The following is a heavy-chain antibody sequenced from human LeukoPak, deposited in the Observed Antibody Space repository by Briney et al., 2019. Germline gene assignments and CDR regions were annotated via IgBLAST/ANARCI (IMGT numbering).Heavy chain of an antibody. V-gene: IGHV4-34*01. CDR2: TNHSGST. D-gene: IGHD6-13*01. J-gene: IGHJ6*02. Sequence: SETLSLTCAVYGGSFSGYYWSWIRQPPGKGLEWIGETNHSGSTNYNPSLKSRVTISVDTSKNQFSLKLSSVTAADTAVYYCARGSIAAAGGYYGMDVWGQGTTVTVSS. CDR1: GGSFSGYY. CDR3: ARGSIAAAGGYYGMDV.